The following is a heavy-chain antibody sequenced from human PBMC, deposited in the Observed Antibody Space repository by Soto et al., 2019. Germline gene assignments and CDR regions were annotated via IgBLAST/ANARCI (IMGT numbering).Heavy chain of an antibody. CDR2: INAGGGTT. J-gene: IGHJ3*02. D-gene: IGHD2-21*02. V-gene: IGHV1-46*03. CDR1: GYTFTDYY. Sequence: ASVKVSCKASGYTFTDYYMHWVRQAPGQGLEWMGIINAGGGTTNYAQKFQGRATMTRDTSTSTVYMELSSLRSEDTAVYYCSRVVSVVLTAPWSFDIWGQGTMVTVS. CDR3: SRVVSVVLTAPWSFDI.